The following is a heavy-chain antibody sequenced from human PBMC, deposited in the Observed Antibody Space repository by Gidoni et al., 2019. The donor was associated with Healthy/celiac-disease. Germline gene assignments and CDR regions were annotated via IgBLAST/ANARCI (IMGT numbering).Heavy chain of an antibody. V-gene: IGHV4-34*01. CDR1: GGSFSGYY. J-gene: IGHJ4*02. D-gene: IGHD2-2*01. Sequence: VQLQQWGAGLLKPSETLSLTCAVYGGSFSGYYCSWIRQPPGKGLEWIGEINHSGSTNYNPSLKSRVTISVDTSKNQFSLKLSSVTAADTAVYYCARLKYPYYFDYWGQGTLVTVSS. CDR2: INHSGST. CDR3: ARLKYPYYFDY.